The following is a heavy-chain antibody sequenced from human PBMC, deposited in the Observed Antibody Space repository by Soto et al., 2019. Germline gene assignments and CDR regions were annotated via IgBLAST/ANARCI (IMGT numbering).Heavy chain of an antibody. J-gene: IGHJ6*02. D-gene: IGHD3-10*01. CDR1: GFTFSSYA. V-gene: IGHV3-23*01. CDR3: ANGTHLTVRGVNYYFLYDMDD. Sequence: GSSLRLSCAASGFTFSSYAMSWVRQAPGKGLEWVSGISGSGGSTYYADSVKGRFTIYRDNSKNTLYLQMNSLRAEDTAVYYCANGTHLTVRGVNYYFLYDMDDWGQGTTVTVSS. CDR2: ISGSGGST.